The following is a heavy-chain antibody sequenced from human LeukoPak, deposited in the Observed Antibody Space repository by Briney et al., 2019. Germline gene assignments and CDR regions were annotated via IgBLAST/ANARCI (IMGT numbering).Heavy chain of an antibody. V-gene: IGHV3-21*01. D-gene: IGHD3-9*01. CDR3: VRDRYDILTGYNDAFDI. CDR1: GFTFSSYS. CDR2: ISSSSSYI. Sequence: GGSLRLSCAASGFTFSSYSMNWVRQAPGKGLEWVSSISSSSSYIYYADSVKGRFTISRDNAKNSLYLQMSSLRAEDTAVYYCVRDRYDILTGYNDAFDIWGPRDNGHRLF. J-gene: IGHJ3*02.